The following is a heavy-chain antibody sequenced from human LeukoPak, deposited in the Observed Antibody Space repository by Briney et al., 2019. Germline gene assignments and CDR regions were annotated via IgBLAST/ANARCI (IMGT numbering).Heavy chain of an antibody. CDR1: GGTFSSYA. V-gene: IGHV1-69*13. CDR2: IIPIFGTA. D-gene: IGHD4-17*01. J-gene: IGHJ6*02. CDR3: ARAGYGDYALRFYYGMDV. Sequence: GASVKVSCKASGGTFSSYAISWVRQAPGQGLEWMGGIIPIFGTANYAQKFQGRVTITADESTSTAYMELSSLRSEDTAVYYCARAGYGDYALRFYYGMDVWGQGTTVTVSS.